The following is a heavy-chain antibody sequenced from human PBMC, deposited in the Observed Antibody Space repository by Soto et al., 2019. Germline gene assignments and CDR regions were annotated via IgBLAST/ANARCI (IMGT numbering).Heavy chain of an antibody. D-gene: IGHD1-1*01. V-gene: IGHV1-69*12. CDR1: GGTFNSYA. CDR2: IIPIFGTT. Sequence: QVQLVQSGAEVKMPGSSVKVSCKASGGTFNSYAIDWVRQAPGQGLEWMGGIIPIFGTTNYPQKLQGRVKLTAEESTRTAYMELSTLRSEDTAVYYCARGIVTGSEYNYYYYGMDVWGQGITVTVSS. CDR3: ARGIVTGSEYNYYYYGMDV. J-gene: IGHJ6*02.